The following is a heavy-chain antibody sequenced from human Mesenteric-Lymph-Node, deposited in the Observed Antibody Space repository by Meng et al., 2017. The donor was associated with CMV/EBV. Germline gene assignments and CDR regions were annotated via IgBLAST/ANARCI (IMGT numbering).Heavy chain of an antibody. V-gene: IGHV3-30*02. Sequence: SCAASGFMFSGYGMHWGRQAPGKGLEWVAFVRYDGSNKYYADSVRGRFTISRDNSKNTLYLQMGSLRAEDMAVYYCARDTGYSGYDYEGGSDYWGQGTLVTVSS. CDR1: GFMFSGYG. CDR2: VRYDGSNK. J-gene: IGHJ4*02. D-gene: IGHD5-12*01. CDR3: ARDTGYSGYDYEGGSDY.